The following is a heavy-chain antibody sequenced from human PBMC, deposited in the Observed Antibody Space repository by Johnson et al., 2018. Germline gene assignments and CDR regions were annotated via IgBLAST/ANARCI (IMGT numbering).Heavy chain of an antibody. CDR2: ISYDGKKK. CDR1: GFNFHTYA. CDR3: AGGYFYYYLDV. Sequence: QVQLVQSGGGVVQPGGSLRLACAASGFNFHTYAMHWVRLAPGKGLEWVSVISYDGKKKFFADSVKGRFPISSDNSKNTLYLQMNSMRAEDMAVYYCAGGYFYYYLDVWGKGTTVTVSS. V-gene: IGHV3-30*04. J-gene: IGHJ6*03.